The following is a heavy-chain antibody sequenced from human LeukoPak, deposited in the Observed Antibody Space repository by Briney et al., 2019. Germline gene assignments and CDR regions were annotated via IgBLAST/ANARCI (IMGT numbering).Heavy chain of an antibody. Sequence: GASVKVSCKTSGGTSSNYAISWVRQAPGQGLEWVGGIIPILGTSNSAEKFQGRLTVTTDEFTGTAYMELSTLRSEDTAVYYCTTDLADATYGFDIWGQGTMVTVSS. D-gene: IGHD6-13*01. V-gene: IGHV1-69*05. J-gene: IGHJ3*02. CDR2: IIPILGTS. CDR1: GGTSSNYA. CDR3: TTDLADATYGFDI.